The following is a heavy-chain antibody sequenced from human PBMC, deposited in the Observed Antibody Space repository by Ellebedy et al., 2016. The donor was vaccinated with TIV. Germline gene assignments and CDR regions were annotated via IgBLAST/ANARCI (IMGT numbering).Heavy chain of an antibody. V-gene: IGHV1-18*01. D-gene: IGHD6-6*01. J-gene: IGHJ5*02. CDR3: ARDWGWYSSSPNWFDP. CDR2: ISGYNGNT. CDR1: GHTFTSYG. Sequence: ASVKVSCXASGHTFTSYGISWARQAPGQGLEWMGWISGYNGNTNYAQKLQGRVTMTTDTSTSTAYMELRSLRSDDTAVYYCARDWGWYSSSPNWFDPWGQGTLVTVSS.